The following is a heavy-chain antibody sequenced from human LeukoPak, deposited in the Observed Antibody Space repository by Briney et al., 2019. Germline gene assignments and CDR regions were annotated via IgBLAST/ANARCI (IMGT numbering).Heavy chain of an antibody. Sequence: GGSLRLSCAASGFTFSDYYMTWIRQAPGKGLEWVSYISNSGSTIYYTDSVKGRFTISRDNAKNSLYLQMNSLRAEDTAVYYCARVPHPQFLYSSGYYVEDWGQGTLVTVSS. CDR1: GFTFSDYY. J-gene: IGHJ4*02. D-gene: IGHD3-22*01. CDR3: ARVPHPQFLYSSGYYVED. V-gene: IGHV3-11*01. CDR2: ISNSGSTI.